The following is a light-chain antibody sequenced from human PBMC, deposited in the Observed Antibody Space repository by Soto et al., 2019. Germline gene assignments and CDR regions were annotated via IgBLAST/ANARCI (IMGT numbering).Light chain of an antibody. Sequence: DIQMTQSPSSLSASVGDRVTITCRASESNSIYVNWYQQKPGKAPKLLVYGASSLETGVPSRFRGSGFGTDFTLTISSLQPEDVATYYCQSYGTSITFGQGTRREI. J-gene: IGKJ5*01. CDR2: GAS. CDR1: ESNSIY. V-gene: IGKV1-39*01. CDR3: QSYGTSIT.